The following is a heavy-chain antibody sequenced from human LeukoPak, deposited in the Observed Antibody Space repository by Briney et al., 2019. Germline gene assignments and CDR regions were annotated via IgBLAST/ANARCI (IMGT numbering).Heavy chain of an antibody. Sequence: PSETLSLTCSVSGGSISSYYWSWIRQPPGKGLEWIGYIYYSGSTNCNPSLKSRVTISVDTSKNQFSLKLSSVTAADTAVCYCARTGISSGWSFDYWGQGTLVTVSS. D-gene: IGHD6-19*01. CDR1: GGSISSYY. J-gene: IGHJ4*02. CDR3: ARTGISSGWSFDY. CDR2: IYYSGST. V-gene: IGHV4-59*01.